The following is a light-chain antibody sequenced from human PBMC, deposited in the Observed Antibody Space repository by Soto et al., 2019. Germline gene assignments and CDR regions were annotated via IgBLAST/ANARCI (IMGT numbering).Light chain of an antibody. CDR2: GAS. Sequence: EIVLTQSPGTLSLSPGERAALSCWASQSLTANLAWYQQKPGQAPRPLIYGASTRAAGIPDRFTGSGSGTDFTLTISRLEPEDAAVYFCQQYGSSPLTFGGGTKVEI. CDR1: QSLTAN. V-gene: IGKV3-20*01. J-gene: IGKJ4*01. CDR3: QQYGSSPLT.